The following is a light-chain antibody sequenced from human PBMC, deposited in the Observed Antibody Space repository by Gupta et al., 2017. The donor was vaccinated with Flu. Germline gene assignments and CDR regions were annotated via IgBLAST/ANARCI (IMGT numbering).Light chain of an antibody. J-gene: IGLJ3*02. CDR1: SSDVGGYND. V-gene: IGLV2-14*01. CDR3: SSYTSSSTWV. CDR2: EVS. Sequence: QSALTPPPSLSASPGPSLPISCPATSSDVGGYNDVSWYQQHPGKAPKLMIDEVSNRPSGVSNRVSGSKSGNTASLTISGLQAEDEADDYCSSYTSSSTWVFGGGTKLTGL.